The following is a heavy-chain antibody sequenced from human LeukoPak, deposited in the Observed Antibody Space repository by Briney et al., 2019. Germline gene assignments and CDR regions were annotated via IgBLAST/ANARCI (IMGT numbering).Heavy chain of an antibody. D-gene: IGHD6-19*01. J-gene: IGHJ3*02. Sequence: GGSLRLSCAASGFTFSSYDMHWVRQGAGKGLEWVSAIGSGGDTHYPGSVKGRFTISRENAKNSLYLQMNSLRAGDTAVYYCARGWMAVAGTSGVAFDIWGHGTMVTVSS. CDR2: IGSGGDT. CDR3: ARGWMAVAGTSGVAFDI. CDR1: GFTFSSYD. V-gene: IGHV3-13*01.